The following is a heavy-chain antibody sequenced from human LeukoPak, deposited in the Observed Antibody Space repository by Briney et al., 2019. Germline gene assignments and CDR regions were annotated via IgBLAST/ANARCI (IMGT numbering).Heavy chain of an antibody. J-gene: IGHJ4*02. Sequence: PGGSLRLSCAASGFTFSSYSMNWVRQAPGKGLEWVSYISSSSSTIYYADSVKGRFTISRDNAKNSLYLQMNSLRAEDTAVYYCARVNYYDSSGYYVDYWGQGTLVTVSS. V-gene: IGHV3-48*04. CDR2: ISSSSSTI. CDR3: ARVNYYDSSGYYVDY. D-gene: IGHD3-22*01. CDR1: GFTFSSYS.